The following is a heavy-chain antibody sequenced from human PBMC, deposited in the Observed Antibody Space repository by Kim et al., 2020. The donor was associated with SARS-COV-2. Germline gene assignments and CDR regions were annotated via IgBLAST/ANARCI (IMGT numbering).Heavy chain of an antibody. J-gene: IGHJ5*02. CDR1: GYSFTSYY. Sequence: ASVKVSCKASGYSFTSYYMHWVRQAPGQGLEWMEIIRPTGGRTTYAQKFQGRVTMTRDTSTSTDYLEISSLRSEDTAVYYCTRGIPERAPDWFDPWGQGTLVIVSS. D-gene: IGHD2-21*01. CDR2: IRPTGGRT. V-gene: IGHV1-46*01. CDR3: TRGIPERAPDWFDP.